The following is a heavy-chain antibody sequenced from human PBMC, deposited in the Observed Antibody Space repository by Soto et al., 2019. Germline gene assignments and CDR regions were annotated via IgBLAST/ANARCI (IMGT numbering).Heavy chain of an antibody. D-gene: IGHD3-22*01. V-gene: IGHV1-3*01. CDR1: GYTFTSYA. CDR2: INAGNGNT. Sequence: GASVKVSCKASGYTFTSYAMHWVRQAPGQRLEWMGWINAGNGNTKYSQKFQGRVTITRDTSASTAYMELSSLRSEDTAVYYCARGQYYYDSSGYYGPDYYYYYGMDVWGQGTTVTVSS. CDR3: ARGQYYYDSSGYYGPDYYYYYGMDV. J-gene: IGHJ6*02.